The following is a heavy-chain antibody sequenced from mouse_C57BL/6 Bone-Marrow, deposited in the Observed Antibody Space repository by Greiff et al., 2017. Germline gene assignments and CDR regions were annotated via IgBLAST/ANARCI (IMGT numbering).Heavy chain of an antibody. CDR3: ARSRYFDV. CDR2: ILPGSGST. CDR1: GYTFTGYW. Sequence: VQLQQSGAELMKPGASVKLSCKATGYTFTGYWIEWVKQRPGHGLEWIGEILPGSGSTNYHEKFKGKATFTADTSSNTAYMQLSSLTTEDSAIYYCARSRYFDVWGTGTTVTVSS. V-gene: IGHV1-9*01. J-gene: IGHJ1*03.